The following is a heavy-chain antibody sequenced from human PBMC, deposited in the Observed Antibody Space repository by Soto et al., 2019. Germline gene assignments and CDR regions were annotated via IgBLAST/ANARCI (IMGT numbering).Heavy chain of an antibody. Sequence: PGGSLRLSCAASGFTFSSYAMHRVRQAPGKGLEWVAVISYDGSNKYYADSVKGRFTISRDNSKNTLYLQMNSLRAEDTAVYYCARGYSYYDSSGVLDFDYWGQGTLVTVSS. D-gene: IGHD3-22*01. CDR3: ARGYSYYDSSGVLDFDY. V-gene: IGHV3-30-3*01. CDR1: GFTFSSYA. J-gene: IGHJ4*02. CDR2: ISYDGSNK.